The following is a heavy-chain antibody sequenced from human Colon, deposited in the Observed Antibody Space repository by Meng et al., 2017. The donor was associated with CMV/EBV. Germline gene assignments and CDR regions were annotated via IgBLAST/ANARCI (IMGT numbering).Heavy chain of an antibody. J-gene: IGHJ1*01. CDR1: GYIFNGYY. V-gene: IGHV1-2*02. D-gene: IGHD3-22*01. CDR3: ARGSYNSRGYGLEH. Sequence: ASVKVSCKASGYIFNGYYIHWVRQAPGQGLEWMGWMNPYNGDTNYAQKFQDRVTVTMDTSISTAYMEMSRLRSDDSAVYYCARGSYNSRGYGLEHWGQGTLVTVSS. CDR2: MNPYNGDT.